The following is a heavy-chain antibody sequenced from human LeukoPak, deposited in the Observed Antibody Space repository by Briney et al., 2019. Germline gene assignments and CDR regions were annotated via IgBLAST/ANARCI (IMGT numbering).Heavy chain of an antibody. V-gene: IGHV1-69*13. Sequence: ASVKVSCKASGGTFSSYAISWVRQAPGQGLEWMGGIIPIFGTANYAQKFQGRVTITADESTSTAYMELSSLRSEDTAVYYCARVSTVDTGSGTLDYWGQGTLVTVSS. CDR2: IIPIFGTA. J-gene: IGHJ4*02. CDR3: ARVSTVDTGSGTLDY. CDR1: GGTFSSYA. D-gene: IGHD5-18*01.